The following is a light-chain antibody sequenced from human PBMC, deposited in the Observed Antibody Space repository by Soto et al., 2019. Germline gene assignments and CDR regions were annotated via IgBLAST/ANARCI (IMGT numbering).Light chain of an antibody. J-gene: IGKJ2*01. CDR1: HSISSW. CDR2: DAS. V-gene: IGKV1-5*01. CDR3: QQYNSYPYT. Sequence: DIQMTQSPSTLSASVGDRVTITCRASHSISSWLAWYHQKPVKAPKLLIYDASSLESGVPSRFSGSGSGTEFTLTISSLQPDDFATYYCQQYNSYPYTFGQGTKLEIK.